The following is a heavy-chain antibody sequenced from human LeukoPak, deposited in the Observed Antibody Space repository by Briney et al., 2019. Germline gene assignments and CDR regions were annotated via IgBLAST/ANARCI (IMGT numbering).Heavy chain of an antibody. CDR2: MNPNSGNT. CDR1: RDTFKNYD. D-gene: IGHD5-24*01. J-gene: IGHJ4*02. Sequence: ASVKVSCEASRDTFKNYDINWVRQATGQGLEWMGWMNPNSGNTGFAQKFQDRVSKTRDTSINTAYMELTSLRSGDTAVYYCARATPGGLHGYSFDYWGQGTVVTVYS. CDR3: ARATPGGLHGYSFDY. V-gene: IGHV1-8*02.